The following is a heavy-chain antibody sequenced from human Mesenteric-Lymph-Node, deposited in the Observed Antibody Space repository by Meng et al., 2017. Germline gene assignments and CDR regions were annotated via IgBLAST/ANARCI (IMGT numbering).Heavy chain of an antibody. CDR3: ARGGYWKNWFDP. V-gene: IGHV4-59*01. D-gene: IGHD1-1*01. Sequence: GSLRFSCTVSGGSISSYYWSWIRQPPGKGLEWIGYIYYSGSTNYNPSLKSRVTISVDTSKNQFSLKLSSVTAADTAVYYCARGGYWKNWFDPWGQGTLVTVSS. CDR1: GGSISSYY. J-gene: IGHJ5*02. CDR2: IYYSGST.